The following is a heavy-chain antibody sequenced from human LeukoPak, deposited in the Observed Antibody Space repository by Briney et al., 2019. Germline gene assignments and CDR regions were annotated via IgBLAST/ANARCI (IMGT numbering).Heavy chain of an antibody. V-gene: IGHV4-59*01. CDR2: IYYNGAT. Sequence: PSETLSLTCTVPGGSISTYYWTWIRQPPGKGLEWIGHIYYNGATNYDPSLKSRVIISLDTSKNQFSLKLTSVTAADTAVYFCARDRYMDVWGKGTTVTVSS. CDR3: ARDRYMDV. CDR1: GGSISTYY. J-gene: IGHJ6*03.